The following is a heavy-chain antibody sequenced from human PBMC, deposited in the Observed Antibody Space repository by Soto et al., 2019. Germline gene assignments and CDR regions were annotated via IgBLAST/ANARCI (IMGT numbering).Heavy chain of an antibody. Sequence: QVQLVESGGGVVQPGRSLRLSCAASGFTFSSYGMHWVRQAPGKGLEWVAVISYDGSNKYYADSVKGRFTISRDNSKNTLYLQMNSLRAKDTAVYYCAKDAARSNYDFWSGYYTSWFDPWGQGTLVTVSS. V-gene: IGHV3-30*18. J-gene: IGHJ5*02. CDR1: GFTFSSYG. D-gene: IGHD3-3*01. CDR2: ISYDGSNK. CDR3: AKDAARSNYDFWSGYYTSWFDP.